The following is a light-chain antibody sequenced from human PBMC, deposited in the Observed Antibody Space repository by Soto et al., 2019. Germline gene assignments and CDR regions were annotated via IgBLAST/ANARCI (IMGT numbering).Light chain of an antibody. J-gene: IGKJ5*01. Sequence: EIVLTQSPGTLSLSPGERATLSCRASQSVSSSYLAWYQQKPGQAPRLLIYGASTRATGIPARFSGSGSGTEFNLTISSLQSEDFAVYYCQQYGSPPITFGQGTRLEIK. CDR3: QQYGSPPIT. V-gene: IGKV3-20*01. CDR2: GAS. CDR1: QSVSSSY.